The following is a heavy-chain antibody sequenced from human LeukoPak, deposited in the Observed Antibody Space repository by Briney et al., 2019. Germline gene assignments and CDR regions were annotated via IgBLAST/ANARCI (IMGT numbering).Heavy chain of an antibody. Sequence: GGSLRLSCAASGFTVSSNYMSWVRQAPGKGLEWVSVIYSGGSTYYADSVKGRFTISRDNAKNSLYLQMNSLRAEDTAVYYCARGRGSSNLWDYYYGMDVWGQGTTVTVSS. V-gene: IGHV3-53*01. D-gene: IGHD6-13*01. J-gene: IGHJ6*02. CDR2: IYSGGST. CDR1: GFTVSSNY. CDR3: ARGRGSSNLWDYYYGMDV.